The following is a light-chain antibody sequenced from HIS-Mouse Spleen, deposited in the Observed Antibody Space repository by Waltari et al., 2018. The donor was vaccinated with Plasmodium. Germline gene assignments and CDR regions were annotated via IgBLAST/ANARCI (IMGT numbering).Light chain of an antibody. J-gene: IGLJ3*02. Sequence: SYELTQPPSLSVSPGQTARITCSGAALPKQYAYLYPQKSGQAPVLVIYEDSKRPSGIPERCSGSSSGTMATLTISGAQVEDEADYYCYSTDSSGNHRVFGGGTKLTVL. CDR1: ALPKQY. CDR3: YSTDSSGNHRV. V-gene: IGLV3-10*01. CDR2: EDS.